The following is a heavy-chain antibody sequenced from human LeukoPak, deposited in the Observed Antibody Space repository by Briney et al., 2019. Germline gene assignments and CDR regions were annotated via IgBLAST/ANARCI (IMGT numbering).Heavy chain of an antibody. CDR3: ARDGLNTVTKLDY. CDR2: IIPIFGTA. J-gene: IGHJ4*02. Sequence: SVKVSCKASGGTFSSYAISWVRQAPGQGLEWMGGIIPIFGTANYAQKFQGRVTITADESTSTAYMELSSLRSEDTAVYYCARDGLNTVTKLDYWGQGTLVTVSS. V-gene: IGHV1-69*13. CDR1: GGTFSSYA. D-gene: IGHD4-17*01.